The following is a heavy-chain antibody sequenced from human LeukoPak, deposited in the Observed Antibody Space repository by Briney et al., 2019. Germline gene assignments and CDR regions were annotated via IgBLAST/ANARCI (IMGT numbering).Heavy chain of an antibody. D-gene: IGHD6-19*01. CDR2: ISGSGAGA. CDR3: AKDRYSGFGRFDY. J-gene: IGHJ4*02. Sequence: GGSLRLSCAASGFTFTNYAMSWVRQAPGKGLEWVSTISGSGAGAYYADSVKGRFTIPRDNSKNTLYLQMNSLRAEDTAIYYCAKDRYSGFGRFDYWGQGTLVTVSS. CDR1: GFTFTNYA. V-gene: IGHV3-23*01.